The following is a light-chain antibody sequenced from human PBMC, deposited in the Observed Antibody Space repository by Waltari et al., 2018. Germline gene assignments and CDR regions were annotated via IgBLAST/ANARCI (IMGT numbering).Light chain of an antibody. V-gene: IGLV2-14*01. Sequence: QSALTQPASVSGSPGQSIAISCTGSISDIGRYNFVSWYQHHPGTAPKLIIYEVSKRPSGVSRRFSGSKSGSTASLTISGLQAEDETTYYCCSYTSTSTYVFGNGTKVAVL. CDR2: EVS. CDR3: CSYTSTSTYV. J-gene: IGLJ1*01. CDR1: ISDIGRYNF.